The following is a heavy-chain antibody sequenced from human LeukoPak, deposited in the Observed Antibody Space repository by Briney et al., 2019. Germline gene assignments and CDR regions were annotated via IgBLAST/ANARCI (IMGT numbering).Heavy chain of an antibody. V-gene: IGHV3-21*01. Sequence: GGSLRLSCAASGFTFSGYEMNWVRQAPGKGLEWVSSISSSSSYIYYADSVKGRFTISRDNAKNPLYLQMNSLRAEDTAVYYCARDQYSSSWYGPGDYWGQGTLVTVSS. CDR1: GFTFSGYE. CDR3: ARDQYSSSWYGPGDY. CDR2: ISSSSSYI. D-gene: IGHD6-13*01. J-gene: IGHJ4*02.